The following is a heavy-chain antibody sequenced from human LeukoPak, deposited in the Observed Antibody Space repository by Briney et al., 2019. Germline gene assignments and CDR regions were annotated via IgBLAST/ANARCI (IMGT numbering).Heavy chain of an antibody. Sequence: SETLSLTSTVSGGSISSYYWSWIRQPPGKGLEWIGYIYYSGSTNYNPSLKSRVTISVDTSKNQFSLKLSSVTAADTAVYYCARLGSSSWYVRGYFDYWGQGTLVTVSS. CDR3: ARLGSSSWYVRGYFDY. D-gene: IGHD6-13*01. J-gene: IGHJ4*02. V-gene: IGHV4-59*08. CDR2: IYYSGST. CDR1: GGSISSYY.